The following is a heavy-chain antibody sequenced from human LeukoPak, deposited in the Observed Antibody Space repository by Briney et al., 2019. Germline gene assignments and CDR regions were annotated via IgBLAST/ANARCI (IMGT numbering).Heavy chain of an antibody. Sequence: PGGSLRLSCAASGFTFTSYFMNWVRQAPGKGLEWVSTISGGGGSTYYADSVKGRFTISGDNSKNTLYLQVNSLRAEDTAVYYCAKGGKWDVTPFDYWGQGTLVTVS. CDR2: ISGGGGST. D-gene: IGHD1-26*01. J-gene: IGHJ4*02. CDR1: GFTFTSYF. V-gene: IGHV3-23*01. CDR3: AKGGKWDVTPFDY.